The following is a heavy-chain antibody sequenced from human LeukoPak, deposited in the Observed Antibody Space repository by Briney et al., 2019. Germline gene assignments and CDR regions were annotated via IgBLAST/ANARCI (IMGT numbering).Heavy chain of an antibody. CDR2: IKQDGSEK. Sequence: GGSLRLSCAASGFTFSSYWMSWVRQAPGKGLEWVANIKQDGSEKYYVDSVKGRFTISRDNAKNSLYLQMNSLRAEDTAVYYCARDGTYCGGDCYRRYFDLWGRGTLVTVSS. CDR1: GFTFSSYW. D-gene: IGHD2-21*02. V-gene: IGHV3-7*01. J-gene: IGHJ2*01. CDR3: ARDGTYCGGDCYRRYFDL.